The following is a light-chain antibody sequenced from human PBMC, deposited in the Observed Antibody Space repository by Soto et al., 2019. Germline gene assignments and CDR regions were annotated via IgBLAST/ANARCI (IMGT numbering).Light chain of an antibody. J-gene: IGKJ1*01. V-gene: IGKV1-39*01. CDR2: SAS. CDR3: QQTYSTPWT. Sequence: DIQMTQSPASLSASIGDRVTISCRSNRTIANYVNWYQQKPGEVPKLLIYSASTLQTAVPSRFSGTGSGTDFSLTVTSLQPEDFATYYCQQTYSTPWTFGLGTKVDIK. CDR1: RTIANY.